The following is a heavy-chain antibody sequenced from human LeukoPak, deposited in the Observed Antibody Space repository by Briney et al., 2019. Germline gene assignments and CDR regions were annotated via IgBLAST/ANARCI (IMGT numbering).Heavy chain of an antibody. J-gene: IGHJ4*02. D-gene: IGHD3-10*01. CDR3: ARARVRGALLDY. CDR2: INHSGST. CDR1: GGSFSGYY. Sequence: SETLSLTCAVYGGSFSGYYWSWIRQPPGQGLEWIGEINHSGSTNYNPSLKSRVTISVDTSKNQFSLKLSSVTAADTAVYYCARARVRGALLDYWGQGTLVTVSS. V-gene: IGHV4-34*01.